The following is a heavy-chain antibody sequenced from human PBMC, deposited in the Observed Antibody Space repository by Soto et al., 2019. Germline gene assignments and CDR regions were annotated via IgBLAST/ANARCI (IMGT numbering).Heavy chain of an antibody. Sequence: PXGSLRLTCAASGFTVSSNDMSWVRQAPGKGLEWVSVIYSGGSTYYADSVKGRFTISRDNSKNTLYLQMNSLRAEDTPVYYCASVNSLEPWLVSHDAFDLWGQGTMVTVSS. CDR3: ASVNSLEPWLVSHDAFDL. CDR1: GFTVSSND. D-gene: IGHD6-19*01. CDR2: IYSGGST. V-gene: IGHV3-53*01. J-gene: IGHJ3*01.